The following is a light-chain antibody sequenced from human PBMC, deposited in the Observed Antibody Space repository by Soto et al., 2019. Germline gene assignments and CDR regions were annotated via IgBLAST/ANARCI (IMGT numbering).Light chain of an antibody. CDR3: TSYAGTYSFFYV. V-gene: IGLV2-8*01. Sequence: QSALTQPPSASGSPGQSVTISCTGTSSDVGGYNYVSWYQQHPGKAPKLIIYEVSKRPSGVPDRFSGSKSGNTASLTVSGLQAEDEADSYCTSYAGTYSFFYVFGTGTKLTVL. CDR1: SSDVGGYNY. J-gene: IGLJ1*01. CDR2: EVS.